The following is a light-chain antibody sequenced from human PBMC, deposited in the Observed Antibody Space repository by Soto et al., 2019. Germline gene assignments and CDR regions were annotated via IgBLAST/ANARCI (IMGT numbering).Light chain of an antibody. CDR2: GNT. V-gene: IGLV1-40*01. CDR1: SSNIGADYE. Sequence: SVLTKPPSVSGDPGQRVLIFCNGGSSNIGADYEVPWYQQLPGTAPKLLIYGNTNRPSGVPDRFSGSKSGSSASLAITGLQAEDEAEYYCQSYDNTLKGCVFGTGTKVTVL. J-gene: IGLJ1*01. CDR3: QSYDNTLKGCV.